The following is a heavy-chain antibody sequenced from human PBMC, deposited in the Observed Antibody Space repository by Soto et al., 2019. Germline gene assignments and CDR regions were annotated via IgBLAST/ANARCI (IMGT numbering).Heavy chain of an antibody. CDR1: GFSLSTSKVG. CDR3: AHLTMIRGVTAQYFFDS. V-gene: IGHV2-5*02. D-gene: IGHD3-10*01. CDR2: IYWDDNT. Sequence: QITLKEAGPTLVKPTQTLTLTCTFSGFSLSTSKVGVGWIRQPPVKALEWLTLIYWDDNTHYSPSLKSRLTIANDTSKNQVVLTMTNMDPVDTATYYCAHLTMIRGVTAQYFFDSWGQGSLVTVSS. J-gene: IGHJ4*02.